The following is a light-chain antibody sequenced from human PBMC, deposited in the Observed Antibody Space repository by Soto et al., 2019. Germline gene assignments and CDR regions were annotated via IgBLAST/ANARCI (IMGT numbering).Light chain of an antibody. V-gene: IGKV1-5*01. Sequence: DLPMTQSPSTLSASVGDRVTITCRASQSVSFWLAWYQQKPGSAPNLLIYDASKLVSGVPSRFSGSGSGTEFTLTISSLQPDDFATYYCQQYNTCSFGQGTKVEVK. J-gene: IGKJ1*01. CDR3: QQYNTCS. CDR1: QSVSFW. CDR2: DAS.